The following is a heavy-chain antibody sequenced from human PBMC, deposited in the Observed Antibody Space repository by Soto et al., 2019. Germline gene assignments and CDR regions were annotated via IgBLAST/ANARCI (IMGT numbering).Heavy chain of an antibody. Sequence: QVQLVQSGAEVKKPGASVKVSCKASGYTFTSYGISWVRQAPGQGLEWMGWISAYNGNTNYAQKLQGRVTITTDTSTSTAYIELRSLRSDDTAVYYCARVGVVVASTPVHFQHWGHVTLVTGCS. CDR1: GYTFTSYG. J-gene: IGHJ1*01. CDR3: ARVGVVVASTPVHFQH. CDR2: ISAYNGNT. D-gene: IGHD2-15*01. V-gene: IGHV1-18*01.